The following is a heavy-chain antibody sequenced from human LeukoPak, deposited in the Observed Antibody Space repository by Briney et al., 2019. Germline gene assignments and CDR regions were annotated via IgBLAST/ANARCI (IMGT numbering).Heavy chain of an antibody. D-gene: IGHD3-22*01. Sequence: GGSLRLSCAASGLTFSSYAMSWVRQAPGKGLEWVSAISGSGGSTYYADFVKGRFTISRDNSKNTLYLQMNSLRAEDTAVYYCAKDLEYYYDSSGYYYSDYWGQGTLVTVSS. CDR2: ISGSGGST. J-gene: IGHJ4*02. CDR1: GLTFSSYA. CDR3: AKDLEYYYDSSGYYYSDY. V-gene: IGHV3-23*01.